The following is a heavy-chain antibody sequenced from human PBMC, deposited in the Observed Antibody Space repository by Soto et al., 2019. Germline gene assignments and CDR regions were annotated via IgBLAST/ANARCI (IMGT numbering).Heavy chain of an antibody. J-gene: IGHJ4*02. Sequence: ASVKVSCKASGYTFTSHGISWVRQAPGQGLEWMGWISAYNGNTNYAQKLQGRVTMTTDTSTSTAYMELRSLRSDDTAVYYCARDTRHFDWLLPFDYWGQGTLVTVSS. CDR3: ARDTRHFDWLLPFDY. V-gene: IGHV1-18*01. D-gene: IGHD3-9*01. CDR1: GYTFTSHG. CDR2: ISAYNGNT.